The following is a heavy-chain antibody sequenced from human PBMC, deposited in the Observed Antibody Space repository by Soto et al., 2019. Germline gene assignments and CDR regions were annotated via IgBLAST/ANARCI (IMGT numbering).Heavy chain of an antibody. V-gene: IGHV3-21*01. CDR1: GFTFSSYS. J-gene: IGHJ6*02. Sequence: GGSLRLSCAASGFTFSSYSMNWARQAPGKGLEWVSSISSSSSYIYYADSVKGRFTISRDNAKNSLYLQMNSLRAEDTAVYYCARDSRDYGMDVWGQGTTVTVSS. CDR2: ISSSSSYI. CDR3: ARDSRDYGMDV.